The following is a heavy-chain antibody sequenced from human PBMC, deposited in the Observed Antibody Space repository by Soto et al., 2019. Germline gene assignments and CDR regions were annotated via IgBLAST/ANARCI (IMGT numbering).Heavy chain of an antibody. V-gene: IGHV3-21*06. CDR2: IKSDSSSL. J-gene: IGHJ3*02. CDR3: ARKPMTGSQSGAFDI. D-gene: IGHD3-9*01. Sequence: GGSLRLSCAASGFTFSTYLMNWVRQAPGKGLEWVSSIKSDSSSLYYADSVKGRFTISRDNAKNSLHRQMNSLRAEDTAMYFCARKPMTGSQSGAFDIWGQGTMVTVSS. CDR1: GFTFSTYL.